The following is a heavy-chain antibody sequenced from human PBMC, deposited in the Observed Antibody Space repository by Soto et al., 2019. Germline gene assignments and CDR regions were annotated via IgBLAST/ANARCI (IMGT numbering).Heavy chain of an antibody. CDR1: GYTFTSYA. V-gene: IGHV1-3*01. D-gene: IGHD2-2*01. J-gene: IGHJ3*02. CDR2: INPSYGNA. CDR3: ARARYCSSTSCPTAPDAFDI. Sequence: ASVKVSCKASGYTFTSYAMRWVRQAPGQRLEWMGWINPSYGNAKYAQKFQGRVTITTDKSTSTAYMELSSLRSEDTAVYYCARARYCSSTSCPTAPDAFDIWGQGTMVTVSS.